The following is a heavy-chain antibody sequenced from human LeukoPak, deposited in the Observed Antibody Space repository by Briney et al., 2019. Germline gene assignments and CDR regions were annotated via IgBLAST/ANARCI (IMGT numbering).Heavy chain of an antibody. CDR2: ISYSGGNT. J-gene: IGHJ4*02. V-gene: IGHV3-23*01. D-gene: IGHD2-21*01. CDR1: GFTFRSYG. CDR3: AKDRFLGDCDY. Sequence: PGGSLRLSCAASGFTFRSYGMTWVRQPPGKGLEWVSSISYSGGNTYYTDSVKGRFTISRDNSKNTLYLQMNGLRAEDTGVYYCAKDRFLGDCDYWGQGTRITVSS.